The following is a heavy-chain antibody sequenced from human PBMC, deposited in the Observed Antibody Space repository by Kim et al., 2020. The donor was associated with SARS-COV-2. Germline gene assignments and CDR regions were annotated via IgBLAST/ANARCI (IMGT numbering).Heavy chain of an antibody. Sequence: SVKVSCKASGGTFSSYAISWVRQAPGQGLEWMGRIIPILGMAHYAQKFQGRVTSTADKSTSTAYMELSSLRSEDTAVYYCANTQGYYYDAFDIWGQGTMVTVSS. V-gene: IGHV1-69*04. CDR1: GGTFSSYA. D-gene: IGHD3-10*01. CDR2: IIPILGMA. CDR3: ANTQGYYYDAFDI. J-gene: IGHJ3*02.